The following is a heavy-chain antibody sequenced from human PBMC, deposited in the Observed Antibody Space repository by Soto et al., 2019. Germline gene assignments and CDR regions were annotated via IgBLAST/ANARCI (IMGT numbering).Heavy chain of an antibody. CDR2: IYYSGST. Sequence: QVQLQESGPGLVKPSETLSLTCTVSGGSVSSGSYYWSWIRQPPGKGLEWIGYIYYSGSTNYNPSLKSRVTISVDTSKNQFSLKLSSVTAAATAVYYCARTPRYCSGGSCPKGGWFDPWGQGTLVTVSS. J-gene: IGHJ5*02. D-gene: IGHD2-15*01. CDR1: GGSVSSGSYY. CDR3: ARTPRYCSGGSCPKGGWFDP. V-gene: IGHV4-61*01.